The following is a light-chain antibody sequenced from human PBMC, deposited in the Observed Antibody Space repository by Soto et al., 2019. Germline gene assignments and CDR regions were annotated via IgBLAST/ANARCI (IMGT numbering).Light chain of an antibody. J-gene: IGKJ1*01. CDR3: LRYNAFSQT. CDR2: DAS. V-gene: IGKV1-5*01. Sequence: GDRVTITCRASQSMNSWLAWYQQKPGEAPKVLIYDASSLESGVPSRFSGSGSGTVFTLTIGSLQPEDFATYYCLRYNAFSQTFGQGTKVEI. CDR1: QSMNSW.